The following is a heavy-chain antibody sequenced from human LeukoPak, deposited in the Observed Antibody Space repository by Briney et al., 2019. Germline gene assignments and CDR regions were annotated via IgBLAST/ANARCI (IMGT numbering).Heavy chain of an antibody. CDR2: IRSDSSNQ. CDR1: AFRFSSYG. Sequence: GGSLRLSCAASAFRFSSYGMHWVRQAPGKGPEWVAFIRSDSSNQYYADSVKGRFTISRDNSKNSLFLEMNSLRAEDTAVYYCAKVPLSSSGWDREYYFDYWGQGTLVTVSS. CDR3: AKVPLSSSGWDREYYFDY. J-gene: IGHJ4*02. D-gene: IGHD6-19*01. V-gene: IGHV3-30*02.